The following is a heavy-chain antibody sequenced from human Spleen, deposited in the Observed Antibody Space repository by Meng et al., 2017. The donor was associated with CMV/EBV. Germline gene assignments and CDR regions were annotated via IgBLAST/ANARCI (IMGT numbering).Heavy chain of an antibody. CDR1: GFLFSDSG. D-gene: IGHD3-22*01. J-gene: IGHJ6*02. V-gene: IGHV3-30*02. CDR2: IRFDGSNK. Sequence: GESLKISCAASGFLFSDSGMHWVRQPPGKGLEWVAFIRFDGSNKEYVESGKGRFTISRDNSKKTVSLEMSSLTLEDTAVYYCAKDLSPRERVVITTHYTMDVWGQGTTVTVSS. CDR3: AKDLSPRERVVITTHYTMDV.